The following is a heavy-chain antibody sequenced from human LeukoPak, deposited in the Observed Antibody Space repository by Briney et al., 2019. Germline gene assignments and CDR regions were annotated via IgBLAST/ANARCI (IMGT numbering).Heavy chain of an antibody. J-gene: IGHJ4*02. CDR2: IYSSGIT. CDR1: GLTVSSNY. D-gene: IGHD6-19*01. V-gene: IGHV3-53*01. CDR3: ARERDYSGWQFDY. Sequence: GESLRLSCAASGLTVSSNYMTWVRQAPGKGLEWVSVIYSSGITYYADSVKGRFTISRDNSKNTLYLQMNSLRAEDTAVYYCARERDYSGWQFDYWGQGTLVIVSS.